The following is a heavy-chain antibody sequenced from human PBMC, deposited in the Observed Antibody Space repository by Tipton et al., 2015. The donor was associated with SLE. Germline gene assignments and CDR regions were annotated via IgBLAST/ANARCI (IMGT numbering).Heavy chain of an antibody. J-gene: IGHJ3*02. V-gene: IGHV4-34*01. D-gene: IGHD3-10*01. CDR1: GGSFSGYY. Sequence: TLSLTCAVYGGSFSGYYWSWIRQSPGKGLEWIGEVNSSGSGNYNPSLKSRASISTDSSKNQFSRKLTSVTAADTAVYYCARNSPYYYDSGSYPFDIWGQGTMVTVSS. CDR3: ARNSPYYYDSGSYPFDI. CDR2: VNSSGSG.